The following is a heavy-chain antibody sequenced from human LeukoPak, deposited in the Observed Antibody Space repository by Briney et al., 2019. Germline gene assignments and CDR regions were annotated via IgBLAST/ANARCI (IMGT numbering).Heavy chain of an antibody. Sequence: SETLSLTCAVYGGSFSGYYWSWIRQPPGKGLEWIGEINHSGSTNHNPSLKSRVTISVDTSKNQFSLKLSSVTAADTAVYYCARLDRGYGMDVWGQGTTVTVSS. CDR3: ARLDRGYGMDV. V-gene: IGHV4-34*01. CDR2: INHSGST. D-gene: IGHD3-10*01. J-gene: IGHJ6*02. CDR1: GGSFSGYY.